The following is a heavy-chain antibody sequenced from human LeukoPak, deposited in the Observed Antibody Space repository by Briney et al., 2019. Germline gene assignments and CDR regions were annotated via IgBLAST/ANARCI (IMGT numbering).Heavy chain of an antibody. D-gene: IGHD3-3*01. CDR3: ARGDVLRFLEGAFDI. CDR2: IIPIFGTA. J-gene: IGHJ3*02. CDR1: GGTFSSYA. Sequence: RASVKVSCKASGGTFSSYAISWVRQAPGQGLEWMGGIIPIFGTANYAQKFQGRVTITADESTSTAYMELSSLRSEDTAVYYCARGDVLRFLEGAFDIWGQGTMVTVSS. V-gene: IGHV1-69*01.